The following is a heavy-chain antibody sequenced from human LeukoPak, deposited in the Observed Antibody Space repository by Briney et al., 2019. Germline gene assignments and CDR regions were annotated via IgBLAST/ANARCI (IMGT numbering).Heavy chain of an antibody. D-gene: IGHD3-10*01. CDR3: ARLGTRHEVTVVRGVGMDV. Sequence: SETLSLTCAVYGGSLSGYYWSWIRQSPGTGLEWIGKINHRGSTNYNPSLKSRVTISVDTSKNQFSLKLSSVTAADTAVYYCARLGTRHEVTVVRGVGMDVWGKGTTVTISS. V-gene: IGHV4-34*01. J-gene: IGHJ6*04. CDR2: INHRGST. CDR1: GGSLSGYY.